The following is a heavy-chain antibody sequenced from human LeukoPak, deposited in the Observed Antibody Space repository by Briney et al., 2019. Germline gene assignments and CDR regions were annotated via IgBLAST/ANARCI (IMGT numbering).Heavy chain of an antibody. CDR3: ARSQESGYSYGLGAFDI. V-gene: IGHV1-69*13. D-gene: IGHD5-18*01. Sequence: ASVKVSCKASGGTFSSYAISWVRQAPGQGLEWMGGIIPIFGTANYAQKFQGRVTITADESTSTAYMELSSLRSEDTAVYYCARSQESGYSYGLGAFDIWGQGTMVTVSS. CDR2: IIPIFGTA. J-gene: IGHJ3*02. CDR1: GGTFSSYA.